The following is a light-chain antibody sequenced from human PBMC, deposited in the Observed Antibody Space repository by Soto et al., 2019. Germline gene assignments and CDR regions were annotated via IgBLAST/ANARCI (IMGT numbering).Light chain of an antibody. CDR2: AAS. J-gene: IGKJ5*01. Sequence: DTQMNQPPSSLSASVGDSIAITCRASQCISSYLNWYQQKPGKAPKLLISAASILQSGVPSRFSGSGSGTDFTLTISNLQPEDFAGYYCQQTYSSPITFGQGTRLEIK. CDR3: QQTYSSPIT. V-gene: IGKV1-39*01. CDR1: QCISSY.